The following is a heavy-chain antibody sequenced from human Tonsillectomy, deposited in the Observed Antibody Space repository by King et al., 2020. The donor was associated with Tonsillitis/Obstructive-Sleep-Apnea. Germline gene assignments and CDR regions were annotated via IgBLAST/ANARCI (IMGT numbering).Heavy chain of an antibody. CDR1: GFAVDDYA. V-gene: IGHV3-20*04. J-gene: IGHJ3*02. Sequence: VQLVESGGGVVRPGGSLRLSCAASGFAVDDYAMSGVRQAPGKGLEWVSCINWNGGSTGYADSVKGRFTISRDKAKNSLYLQMNSLRAEDTALYYCARGSDAFDIWGQGTMVTVSS. CDR3: ARGSDAFDI. CDR2: INWNGGST.